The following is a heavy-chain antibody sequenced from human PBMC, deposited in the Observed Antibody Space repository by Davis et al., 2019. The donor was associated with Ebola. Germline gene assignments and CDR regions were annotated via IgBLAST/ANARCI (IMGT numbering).Heavy chain of an antibody. CDR1: GFTFSDYY. CDR3: AKDLGDYVGWLQPGYYYYGMDV. Sequence: GESLKISCAASGFTFSDYYMSWIRQAPGKGLEWVSYSSSRGSTIYYADSVKGRFTISRDNAKNSLYLQMNSLRAEDTAVYYCAKDLGDYVGWLQPGYYYYGMDVWGQGTTVTVSS. V-gene: IGHV3-11*01. D-gene: IGHD5-24*01. J-gene: IGHJ6*02. CDR2: SSSRGSTI.